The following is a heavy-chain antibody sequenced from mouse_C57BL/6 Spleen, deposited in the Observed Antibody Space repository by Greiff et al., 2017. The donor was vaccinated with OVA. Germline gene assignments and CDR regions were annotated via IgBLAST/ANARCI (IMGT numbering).Heavy chain of an antibody. CDR3: TKYYDDLDY. D-gene: IGHD2-4*01. J-gene: IGHJ2*01. Sequence: VQLQQPGAELVRPGASVTLSCKASGYTFTDYEMHWVKQTPVHGLEWIGAIDPETGGTAYNQKFKGKAILTADKSSSTAYMELRSLASEDAAGYYCTKYYDDLDYWGQGTTLTVSS. CDR2: IDPETGGT. CDR1: GYTFTDYE. V-gene: IGHV1-15*01.